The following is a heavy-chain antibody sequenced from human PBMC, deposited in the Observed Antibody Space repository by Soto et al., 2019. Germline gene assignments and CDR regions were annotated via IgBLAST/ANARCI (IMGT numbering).Heavy chain of an antibody. V-gene: IGHV3-74*01. CDR1: GFTFSSYW. CDR3: ARISQGTYCRGGNCYSDY. Sequence: EVQLVESGGDLVQPGGSLRLSCAASGFTFSSYWMHWVRQDPEKGLVWVSRINGDGISTSYADSVKGRFTISSDHAKDTLYLHMNSLGAEDTAVYYCARISQGTYCRGGNCYSDYWGQGTLVTVSS. D-gene: IGHD2-15*01. J-gene: IGHJ4*02. CDR2: INGDGIST.